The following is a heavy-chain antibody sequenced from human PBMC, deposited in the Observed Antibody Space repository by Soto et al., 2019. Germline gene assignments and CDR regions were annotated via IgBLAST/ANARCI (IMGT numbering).Heavy chain of an antibody. CDR1: GFTFSSYG. CDR3: AKDGSSDYYYGMDV. D-gene: IGHD6-6*01. V-gene: IGHV3-30*18. J-gene: IGHJ6*02. CDR2: ISYDGSNK. Sequence: QVQLVESGGGVVQPGRSLRLSCAASGFTFSSYGMHWVRQAPGKGLEWVAVISYDGSNKYYADSVKGRFTSSRDNSKNTLYLQMNSLRAEDTAVYYCAKDGSSDYYYGMDVWGQGTTVTVSS.